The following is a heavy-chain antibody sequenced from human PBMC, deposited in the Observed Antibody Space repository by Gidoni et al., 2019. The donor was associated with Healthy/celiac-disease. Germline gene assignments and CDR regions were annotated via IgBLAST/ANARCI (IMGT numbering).Heavy chain of an antibody. CDR3: ARRGKGGSGWYKGGWFDP. CDR2: INHSGST. J-gene: IGHJ5*02. CDR1: GVSFSGYY. D-gene: IGHD6-19*01. Sequence: QVQLQQWGAGLLKPSETLSLTCAVYGVSFSGYYWSWIRQPPGKGLEWIGEINHSGSTNYNPSLKSRVTISVDTSKNQFSLKLSSVTAADTAVYYCARRGKGGSGWYKGGWFDPWGQGTLVTVSS. V-gene: IGHV4-34*01.